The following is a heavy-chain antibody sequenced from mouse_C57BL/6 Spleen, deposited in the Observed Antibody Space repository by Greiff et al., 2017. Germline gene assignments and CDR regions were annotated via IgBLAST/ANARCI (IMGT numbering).Heavy chain of an antibody. CDR2: ISSGGSYT. CDR1: GFTFSSYG. CDR3: ASTTTVVATRAMDY. Sequence: EVQLQESGGDLVKPGGSLKLSCAASGFTFSSYGMSWVRQTPDKRLEWVATISSGGSYTYYPDSVKGRFTISRDNAKNTLYLQMSRLKSEDTAMYDCASTTTVVATRAMDYWGQGTSVTVSS. D-gene: IGHD1-1*01. V-gene: IGHV5-6*01. J-gene: IGHJ4*01.